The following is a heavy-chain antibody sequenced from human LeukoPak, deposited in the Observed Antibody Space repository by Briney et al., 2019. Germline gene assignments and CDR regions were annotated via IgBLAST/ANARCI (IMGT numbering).Heavy chain of an antibody. D-gene: IGHD4-23*01. CDR1: GFTFSSYA. V-gene: IGHV3-64*01. Sequence: PGGSLRLSCAASGFTFSSYAMHWVRQAPGKGLEYVSAISSNGGSTYYANSVKGRFTISRDNSKNTLYLQMGSLRAEDMAVYYCARAMGTTVALFDYWGLGTLVTVSS. CDR3: ARAMGTTVALFDY. CDR2: ISSNGGST. J-gene: IGHJ4*02.